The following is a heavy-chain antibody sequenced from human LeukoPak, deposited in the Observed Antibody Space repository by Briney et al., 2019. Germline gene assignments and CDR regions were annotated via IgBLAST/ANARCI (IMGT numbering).Heavy chain of an antibody. J-gene: IGHJ4*02. CDR2: TVGGGSPNT. D-gene: IGHD2-15*01. V-gene: IGHV3-23*01. Sequence: GGSLRLSCAGSGFSFSHYAINWVRQAPGKGLEWVSATVGGGSPNTYHADSVKGRSTISRDNSKNTLFLQMNSLRAEDTAIYYCTKAPIVSCSGAFCYPFDSWGQGTLVTVSS. CDR1: GFSFSHYA. CDR3: TKAPIVSCSGAFCYPFDS.